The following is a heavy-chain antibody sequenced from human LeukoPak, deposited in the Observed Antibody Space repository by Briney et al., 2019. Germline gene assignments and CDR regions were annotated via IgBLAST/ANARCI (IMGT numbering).Heavy chain of an antibody. D-gene: IGHD3-16*01. CDR1: GGSISSSSYY. CDR3: ARLDSIHLITY. J-gene: IGHJ4*02. CDR2: IYYSGRT. Sequence: PSETLSLTCTVSGGSISSSSYYWGWLRQPPGKGLEWIGTIYYSGRTYYNPSLKSRVTISVDTSKNQFSLKLSSVTAADTAVYYCARLDSIHLITYWGQGTLVTVSS. V-gene: IGHV4-39*01.